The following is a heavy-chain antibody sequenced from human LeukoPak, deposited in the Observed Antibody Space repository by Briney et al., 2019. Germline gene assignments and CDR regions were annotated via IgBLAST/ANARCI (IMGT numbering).Heavy chain of an antibody. CDR3: ARDPDYSNYEEVEYWFDP. CDR1: GFTFSSYA. Sequence: PGGSLRLSCAASGFTFSSYAMHWVRQAPGKGLEWVAVISYDGSNKYYADSVKGRFTISRDNSKNTLYLQMNSLRAEDTAVYYCARDPDYSNYEEVEYWFDPWGQGTLVTVSS. CDR2: ISYDGSNK. V-gene: IGHV3-30-3*01. D-gene: IGHD4-11*01. J-gene: IGHJ5*02.